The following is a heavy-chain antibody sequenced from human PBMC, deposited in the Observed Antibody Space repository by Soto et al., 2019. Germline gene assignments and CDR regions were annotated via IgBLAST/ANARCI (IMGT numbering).Heavy chain of an antibody. CDR3: ARAIMITFGGVIVPEPYFDY. CDR2: ISSSGSTI. J-gene: IGHJ4*02. V-gene: IGHV3-48*03. CDR1: GFTFSSYE. Sequence: GGSLRLSCAASGFTFSSYEMNWVRQAPGKGLEWVSYISSSGSTIYYADSVKGRFTISRDNAKNSLYLQMNSLRAEDTAVYYCARAIMITFGGVIVPEPYFDYWGQGTLVTVSS. D-gene: IGHD3-16*02.